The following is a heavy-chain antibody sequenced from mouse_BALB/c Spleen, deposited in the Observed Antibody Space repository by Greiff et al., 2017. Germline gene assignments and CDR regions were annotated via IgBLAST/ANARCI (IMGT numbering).Heavy chain of an antibody. CDR2: ISYSGST. Sequence: EVKLQESGPSLVKPSQTLSLTCSVTGDSITSGYWNWIRKFPGNKLEYMGYISYSGSTYYNPSLKSRISITRDTSKNQYYLQLNSVTTEDTATYYCARRYGYGGYFDVWGAGTTVTVSS. CDR1: GDSITSGY. V-gene: IGHV3-8*02. J-gene: IGHJ1*01. CDR3: ARRYGYGGYFDV. D-gene: IGHD2-2*01.